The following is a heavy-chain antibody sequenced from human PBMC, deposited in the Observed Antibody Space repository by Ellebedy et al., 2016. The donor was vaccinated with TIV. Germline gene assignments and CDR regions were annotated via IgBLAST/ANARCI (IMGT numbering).Heavy chain of an antibody. D-gene: IGHD4-17*01. V-gene: IGHV1-18*04. J-gene: IGHJ4*02. CDR3: ARFVDGDYEDY. CDR2: FSGYNGNT. Sequence: AASVKVSCKASGYTFTNYGISWVRQAPGQGLEWMGWFSGYNGNTYSAQKLQGRVTMNTDTSTSTAYMELRSLRSDDTAVYYCARFVDGDYEDYWGQGALVTVSS. CDR1: GYTFTNYG.